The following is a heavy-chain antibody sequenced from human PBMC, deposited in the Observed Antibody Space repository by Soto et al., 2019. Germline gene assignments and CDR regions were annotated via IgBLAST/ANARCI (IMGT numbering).Heavy chain of an antibody. CDR2: IYSGGST. V-gene: IGHV3-53*01. D-gene: IGHD1-26*01. CDR3: AGRVGATNYGMDV. Sequence: GGSRLSCAASEFTVSSNYMNWVRQAPGKGLECVSTIYSGGSTYYADSVKGRFTISRDNSKNTLYLQMNNLRAEDTAVYYCAGRVGATNYGMDVWGQGTTVTVSS. CDR1: EFTVSSNY. J-gene: IGHJ6*02.